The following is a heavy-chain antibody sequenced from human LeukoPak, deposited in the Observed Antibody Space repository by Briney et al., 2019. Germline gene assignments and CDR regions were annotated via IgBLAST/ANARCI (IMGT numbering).Heavy chain of an antibody. D-gene: IGHD4/OR15-4a*01. CDR2: INSDGSST. CDR1: GFTFSSYW. V-gene: IGHV3-74*01. J-gene: IGHJ4*02. CDR3: ARGIRMVAPGY. Sequence: GGSLRLSCAASGFTFSSYWMHWVHQAPGKGLVWVSRINSDGSSTSYADSVKGRFTISRHNAKNTLYLQMNSLRAEDTAVYYCARGIRMVAPGYWGQGTLVTVSS.